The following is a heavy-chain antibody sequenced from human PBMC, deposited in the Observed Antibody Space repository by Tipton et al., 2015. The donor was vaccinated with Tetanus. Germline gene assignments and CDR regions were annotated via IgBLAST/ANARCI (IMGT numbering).Heavy chain of an antibody. Sequence: TLSLTCTVSGVSIRGEDYYWNWIRQPPWKGLEWLAYISYSGSTNSNYSLKSRITISRDTSKNQFSLKLASVTAADTAVYYCARANYQSSKKGPFDSWGQGTQVIVSS. CDR3: ARANYQSSKKGPFDS. D-gene: IGHD5-24*01. CDR2: ISYSGST. J-gene: IGHJ4*02. V-gene: IGHV4-61*08. CDR1: GVSIRGEDYY.